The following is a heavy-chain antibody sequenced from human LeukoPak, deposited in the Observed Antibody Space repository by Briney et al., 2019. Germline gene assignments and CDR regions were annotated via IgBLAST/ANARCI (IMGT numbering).Heavy chain of an antibody. V-gene: IGHV4-31*11. Sequence: SETLSLTCAVSGGSISSGGYYCSWIRQHPGKGLEWIGYIYYSGSTYYNPSLKSRVTISVDTSKNQFSLKLSSVTAADTAVYYCAREHGVLLWFGELWGAFDIWGQGTMVTVSS. CDR2: IYYSGST. D-gene: IGHD3-10*01. CDR3: AREHGVLLWFGELWGAFDI. J-gene: IGHJ3*02. CDR1: GGSISSGGYY.